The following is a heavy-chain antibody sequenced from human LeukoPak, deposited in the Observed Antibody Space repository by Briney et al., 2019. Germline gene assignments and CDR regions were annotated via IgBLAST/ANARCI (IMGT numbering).Heavy chain of an antibody. CDR1: GVSFDDYY. CDR2: INHSGYT. J-gene: IGHJ4*02. CDR3: TRMTMGHDY. Sequence: SETLSLTCAVSGVSFDDYYWSWVRQTPGKGLEWIGEINHSGYTNDSPSLKSRVTLSIDTSRKQFSLNLRSVTVADAGIYYCTRMTMGHDYWGQGTLVTVSS. D-gene: IGHD4/OR15-4a*01. V-gene: IGHV4-34*01.